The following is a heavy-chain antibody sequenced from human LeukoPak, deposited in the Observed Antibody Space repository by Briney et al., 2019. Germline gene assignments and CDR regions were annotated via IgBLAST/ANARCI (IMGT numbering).Heavy chain of an antibody. CDR1: GFTFSSYA. CDR2: ISGSGGST. D-gene: IGHD3-22*01. Sequence: PGGSLRLSWAASGFTFSSYAMSWVRQAPGKGLEGVSAISGSGGSTYYADSVKGRFTISRDNSKNTLYLRMNSLRAEDTAVYYCAKGDSSGYYGQNDYWGQGTLVTVSS. V-gene: IGHV3-23*01. CDR3: AKGDSSGYYGQNDY. J-gene: IGHJ4*02.